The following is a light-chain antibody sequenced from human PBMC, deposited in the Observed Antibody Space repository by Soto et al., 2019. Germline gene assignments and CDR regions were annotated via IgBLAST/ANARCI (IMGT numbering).Light chain of an antibody. J-gene: IGLJ1*01. CDR3: GSWDSSLSAYV. V-gene: IGLV1-51*01. CDR2: DDN. CDR1: SSNIGGNS. Sequence: QAVVTQPPSVSAAPGQKVTISCSGSSSNIGGNSVSWYQQLPGTAPKLLIYDDNKRPSGIPDRFSGSKSGTSATLAITGFQTGDEADYYCGSWDSSLSAYVFGTGTKLTVL.